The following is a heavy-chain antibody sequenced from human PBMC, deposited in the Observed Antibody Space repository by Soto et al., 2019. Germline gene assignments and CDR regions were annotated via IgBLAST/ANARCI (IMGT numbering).Heavy chain of an antibody. CDR3: ARDGVLGYCSGGSCNNWFDP. J-gene: IGHJ5*02. Sequence: ASVKVSCKASGYTFTSYGISWVRQAPGQGLEWMGWISAYNGNTNYAQKLQGRVTMTTDTSTSTAYKELRSLRSDDTAVYYCARDGVLGYCSGGSCNNWFDPWGQGTLVTVSS. D-gene: IGHD2-15*01. CDR1: GYTFTSYG. CDR2: ISAYNGNT. V-gene: IGHV1-18*01.